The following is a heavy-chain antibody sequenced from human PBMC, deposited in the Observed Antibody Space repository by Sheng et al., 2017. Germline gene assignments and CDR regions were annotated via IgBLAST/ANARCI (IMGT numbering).Heavy chain of an antibody. Sequence: QVQLQQWGAGLLKPSETLSLTCAVYGGSFSGYYWSWIRQPPGKGLEWIGEINHSGSTNYNPSLKSRVTISVDTSKNQFSLKLSSVTAADTAVYYCARGWRYCSSTSCYFDYWAREPWSPSPQ. V-gene: IGHV4-34*01. CDR1: GGSFSGYY. CDR3: ARGWRYCSSTSCYFDY. CDR2: INHSGST. D-gene: IGHD2-2*01. J-gene: IGHJ4*02.